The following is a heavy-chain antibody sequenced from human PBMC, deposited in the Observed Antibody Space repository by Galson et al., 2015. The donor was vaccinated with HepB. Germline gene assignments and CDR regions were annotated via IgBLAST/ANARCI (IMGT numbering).Heavy chain of an antibody. CDR2: IYYSGST. D-gene: IGHD3-3*01. J-gene: IGHJ3*02. CDR3: ASLSHYDFWSGYYGGPYAFDI. V-gene: IGHV4-30-4*01. Sequence: TLSLTCTVSGGSISSGDYYWSWIRQPPGKGLEWIGYIYYSGSTYYNPSLKSRVTISVDTSKNQFSLKLSSVTAADTAVYYCASLSHYDFWSGYYGGPYAFDIWGQGTMVTVSS. CDR1: GGSISSGDYY.